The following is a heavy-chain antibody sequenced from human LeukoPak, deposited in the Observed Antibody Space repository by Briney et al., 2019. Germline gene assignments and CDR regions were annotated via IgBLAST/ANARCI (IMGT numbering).Heavy chain of an antibody. J-gene: IGHJ4*02. D-gene: IGHD6-13*01. V-gene: IGHV1-69*04. CDR1: GGTFSSYA. CDR3: ATGGGPYSSSWT. Sequence: ASVKVSCKASGGTFSSYAISWVRQAPGQGLEWMGRIIPILGIANYAQTSQGRVTITADKSTSTAYMELSSLRSEDTAVYYCATGGGPYSSSWTWGQGTLVTVSS. CDR2: IIPILGIA.